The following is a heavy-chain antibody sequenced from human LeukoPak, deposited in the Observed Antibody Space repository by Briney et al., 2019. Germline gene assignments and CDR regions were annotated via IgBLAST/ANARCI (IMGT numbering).Heavy chain of an antibody. D-gene: IGHD1-26*01. J-gene: IGHJ6*03. CDR1: GFTFRNYG. CDR2: ISCDGSSK. V-gene: IGHV3-30*18. Sequence: PGGSLRLSCAASGFTFRNYGMHWVRQAPGRGLEWVTVISCDGSSKYYADSVKGRFTISRDNSKNTLYLQVNSLRAEDTAVYYCAKEGVRIVGAKIDYYYYMDVWGKGTTVTVSS. CDR3: AKEGVRIVGAKIDYYYYMDV.